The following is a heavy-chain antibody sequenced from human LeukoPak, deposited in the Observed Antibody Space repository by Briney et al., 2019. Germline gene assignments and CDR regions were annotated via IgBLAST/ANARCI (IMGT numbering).Heavy chain of an antibody. CDR1: GGSISSYY. CDR2: IYYSGST. CDR3: ARASPPTFGPSGWFDP. Sequence: PSETLSLTCTVSGGSISSYYWSWIRQPPGKGLEWIGYIYYSGSTNYNPSLKSRVTISVDTSKNQFSLKLSSVTAADTAVYYCARASPPTFGPSGWFDPWGQGTLVTVSS. J-gene: IGHJ5*02. D-gene: IGHD3-16*01. V-gene: IGHV4-59*01.